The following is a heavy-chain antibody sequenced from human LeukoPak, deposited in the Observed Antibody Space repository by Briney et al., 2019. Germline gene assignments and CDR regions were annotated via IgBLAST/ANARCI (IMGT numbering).Heavy chain of an antibody. V-gene: IGHV3-48*03. D-gene: IGHD3-3*01. J-gene: IGHJ4*02. CDR2: ISSSGSTI. CDR3: ARQDRVLIAFDY. CDR1: GFTFNSYE. Sequence: PGGSLRLSCAASGFTFNSYEMNWVRQAPGKGLEWVSYISSSGSTIYYADSVKGRFTISRDNAKNSLYLQMNGLRAEDTAIYYCARQDRVLIAFDYWGQGTLVTVSS.